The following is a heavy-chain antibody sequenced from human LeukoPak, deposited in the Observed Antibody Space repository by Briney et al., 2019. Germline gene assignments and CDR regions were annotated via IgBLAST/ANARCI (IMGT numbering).Heavy chain of an antibody. CDR3: ARASTDHAGRHRGSFDY. V-gene: IGHV5-51*01. D-gene: IGHD3-10*01. CDR2: IYPGDSDT. Sequence: GESLKISCKGSGYGFTSYWIGWVRQMPGKALEWMGIIYPGDSDTRYSPSFQGQVTISADKSVSTAYLQWSSLRASDTAIYYCARASTDHAGRHRGSFDYCGQGTLVTVSS. CDR1: GYGFTSYW. J-gene: IGHJ4*02.